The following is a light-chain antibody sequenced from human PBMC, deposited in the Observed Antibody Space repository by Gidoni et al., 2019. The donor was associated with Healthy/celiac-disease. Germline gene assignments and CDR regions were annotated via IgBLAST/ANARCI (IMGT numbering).Light chain of an antibody. CDR3: AAWDDSLNGYV. V-gene: IGLV1-44*01. J-gene: IGLJ1*01. Sequence: QSVLTQPPSASGTPGPRLTISCSGSSSNIGSNTVNWYQQLPGTAPKLLIYSNNQRPSGVPDRFSGSKSGTSASLAISGLQSEDEADYYCAAWDDSLNGYVFGTGTKVTVL. CDR1: SSNIGSNT. CDR2: SNN.